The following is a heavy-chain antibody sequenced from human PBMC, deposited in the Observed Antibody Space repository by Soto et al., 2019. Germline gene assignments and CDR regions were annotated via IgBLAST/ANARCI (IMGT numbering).Heavy chain of an antibody. CDR3: GRLAEAATGHTDFDF. CDR2: IHSSGGT. D-gene: IGHD2-15*01. J-gene: IGHJ4*02. V-gene: IGHV4-39*02. CDR1: GASIKSRNYF. Sequence: SETLSLTCTVSGASIKSRNYFWGWIRQPPGKGLEFVGSIHSSGGTYYNPSLKSRVTVSVDLSNSHFSLSLKSLTATDTAVYYCGRLAEAATGHTDFDFWGQGTLVTVSS.